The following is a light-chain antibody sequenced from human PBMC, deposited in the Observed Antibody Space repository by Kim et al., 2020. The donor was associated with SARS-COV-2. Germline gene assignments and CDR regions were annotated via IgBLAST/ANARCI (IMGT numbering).Light chain of an antibody. CDR1: NGPVTSAYY. Sequence: PEGPVTLTFSSSNGPVTSAYYPNWFQQKPGQAPRSLIYNTDNKHSWTPARFSGSLLGGRAALKLSGVQPEDEADYYCLLFNGGAPVFGGGTQLTVL. CDR3: LLFNGGAPV. J-gene: IGLJ2*01. CDR2: NTD. V-gene: IGLV7-43*01.